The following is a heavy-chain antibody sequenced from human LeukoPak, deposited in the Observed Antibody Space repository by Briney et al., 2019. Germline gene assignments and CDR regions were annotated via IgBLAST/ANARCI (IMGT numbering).Heavy chain of an antibody. D-gene: IGHD4-17*01. J-gene: IGHJ4*02. Sequence: GGSLRLSCAASGFIFSSYGMNWVRQAPGKGLEWVSSISSRSSSIYYADSVRGRFTISRDDAKNSLYLQMNSLRAEDTAIYYCAREPTVTTSGYWGQGTLVTVSS. CDR1: GFIFSSYG. CDR3: AREPTVTTSGY. CDR2: ISSRSSSI. V-gene: IGHV3-21*01.